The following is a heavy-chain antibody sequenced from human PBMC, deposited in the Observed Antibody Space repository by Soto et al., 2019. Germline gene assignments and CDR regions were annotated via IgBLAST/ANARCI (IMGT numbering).Heavy chain of an antibody. CDR1: GFTFDDYA. D-gene: IGHD5-12*01. Sequence: EVQLVESGGGLVQPGRSLRLSCAASGFTFDDYAMHWVRQAPGKGLEWVSGISWNSGSIGYADSVKGRFTISRDNAKNSLYLQMNSLRAEDTALYYCAKDRGIVATLGGYFDYWGQGTLVTVSS. CDR2: ISWNSGSI. J-gene: IGHJ4*02. CDR3: AKDRGIVATLGGYFDY. V-gene: IGHV3-9*01.